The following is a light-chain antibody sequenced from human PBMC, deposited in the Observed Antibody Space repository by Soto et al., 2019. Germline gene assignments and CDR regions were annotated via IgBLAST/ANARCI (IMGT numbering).Light chain of an antibody. CDR2: GAS. J-gene: IGKJ1*01. CDR3: QQYDIWPPT. Sequence: EIGVTQSPAILCCAPVERATLSCRVSQSVSTNLAWFQQKPGQTPRLLFNGASTRATGIPARFTGSGSGTEFILTISSLQSEDFAVYYCQQYDIWPPTFGQGTKVDI. CDR1: QSVSTN. V-gene: IGKV3-15*01.